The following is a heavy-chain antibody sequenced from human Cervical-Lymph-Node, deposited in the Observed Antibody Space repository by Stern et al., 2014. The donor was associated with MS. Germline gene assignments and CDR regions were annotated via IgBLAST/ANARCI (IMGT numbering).Heavy chain of an antibody. V-gene: IGHV4-61*01. Sequence: QVQLVQSGPRLVKPSETLSLTCTVSGDSVSSGSFYWSWIRQPPGKGLEWIGYIFYSGRTTIYNPSLKSRVSISIDTSKNQFSLKLTSVTAADTAVYYCAKDRQREGWFDPWGQGTLVTVSS. J-gene: IGHJ5*02. CDR1: GDSVSSGSFY. D-gene: IGHD5-24*01. CDR3: AKDRQREGWFDP. CDR2: IFYSGRTT.